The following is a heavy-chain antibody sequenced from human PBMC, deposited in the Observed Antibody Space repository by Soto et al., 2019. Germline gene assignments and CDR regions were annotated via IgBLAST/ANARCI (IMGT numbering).Heavy chain of an antibody. CDR2: FYDSGST. V-gene: IGHV4-61*01. J-gene: IGHJ6*02. Sequence: SLTCPVSGGSVSSGSFYWSWIRRPPGKGLEWIGYFYDSGSTNYNPSLRSRVTMSVDTSKNQFSLKLSSVTAADTAVYYCAASAPPATNYYYAMDVWGQGTTVTVSS. D-gene: IGHD5-12*01. CDR3: AASAPPATNYYYAMDV. CDR1: GGSVSSGSFY.